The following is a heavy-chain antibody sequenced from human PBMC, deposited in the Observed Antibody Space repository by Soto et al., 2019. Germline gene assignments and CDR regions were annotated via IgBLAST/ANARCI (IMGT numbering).Heavy chain of an antibody. CDR2: IKQDGSEK. V-gene: IGHV3-7*01. D-gene: IGHD6-6*01. Sequence: GGSLRLSCAASGFTFSSYWMSWVRQAPGKGLEWVANIKQDGSEKYYVDSVKGRFTISRDNAKNSLYLQMNSLRAEDTAVYYCARDGSVIAARPHWYFDLWGRGTLVTVSS. CDR1: GFTFSSYW. CDR3: ARDGSVIAARPHWYFDL. J-gene: IGHJ2*01.